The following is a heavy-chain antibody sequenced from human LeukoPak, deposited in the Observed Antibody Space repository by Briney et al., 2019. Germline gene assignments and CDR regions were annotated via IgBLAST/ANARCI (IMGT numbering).Heavy chain of an antibody. J-gene: IGHJ4*02. Sequence: SETLSLTCTVSGGSISSGDYYWSWIRQPPGKGLEWIGYIYYSGSTYYNPSLKSRVTISVDTSKNQFSLKLSSVTAADTAVYYCARGGYHDGSGYFDYWGQGTLVTVSS. D-gene: IGHD3-22*01. CDR1: GGSISSGDYY. V-gene: IGHV4-30-4*08. CDR2: IYYSGST. CDR3: ARGGYHDGSGYFDY.